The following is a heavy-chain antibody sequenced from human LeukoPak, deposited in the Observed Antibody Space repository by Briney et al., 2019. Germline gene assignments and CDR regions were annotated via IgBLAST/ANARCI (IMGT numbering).Heavy chain of an antibody. CDR1: GFTFSNYW. J-gene: IGHJ5*02. V-gene: IGHV3-74*01. D-gene: IGHD7-27*01. Sequence: GGSLRLSCAASGFTFSNYWMHWVRHAPGKGLVWVSRISSDGSSIYYADSVKGRFTISRDNAKNTLYLQMNSLRAEDTAVYYCVRGGNWVNNWFDPWGQGTLVTVSS. CDR2: ISSDGSSI. CDR3: VRGGNWVNNWFDP.